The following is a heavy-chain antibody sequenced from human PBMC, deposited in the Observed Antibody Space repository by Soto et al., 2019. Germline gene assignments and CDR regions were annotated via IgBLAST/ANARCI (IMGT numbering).Heavy chain of an antibody. CDR2: IYYSGST. CDR3: ARAGTTLVQFDX. J-gene: IGHJ4*02. D-gene: IGHD3-10*01. V-gene: IGHV4-59*01. CDR1: GGSINSCF. Sequence: PSETLSLTCTVSGGSINSCFWSWIRQSPGKGLEGILDIYYSGSTSYSPSLKSRVAISVDTSKNQFSLEVNSVTAADTAVYYCARAGTTLVQFDXWGQGTLVTVSX.